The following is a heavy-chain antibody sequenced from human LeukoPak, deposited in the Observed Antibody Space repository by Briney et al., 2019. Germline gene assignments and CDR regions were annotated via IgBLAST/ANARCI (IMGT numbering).Heavy chain of an antibody. J-gene: IGHJ4*02. V-gene: IGHV3-66*01. Sequence: GGSLRLSCAASGFTVSNNYLSWVRQPPGKGLEWVSVIHSGGRTKYADSVRDRFTISRDTAKNTVYLQMNSLRVEDTAAYYCARPGSASGYWVHWGQGTLVTVSS. CDR1: GFTVSNNY. CDR3: ARPGSASGYWVH. CDR2: IHSGGRT. D-gene: IGHD3-3*01.